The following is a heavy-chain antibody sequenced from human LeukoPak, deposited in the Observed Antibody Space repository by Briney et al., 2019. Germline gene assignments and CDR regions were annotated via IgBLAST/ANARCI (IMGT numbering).Heavy chain of an antibody. Sequence: ASVKVSCKASGYSFTSYGFNWVRQAPGQGLEWMGWMSAYNGKTNYAHSLQGRVTVTADTSTSTAYMELRSLRSEDTAVYYCARRGDGYNYNFDYWGQGTLVTVSS. D-gene: IGHD5-24*01. V-gene: IGHV1-18*01. J-gene: IGHJ4*02. CDR2: MSAYNGKT. CDR1: GYSFTSYG. CDR3: ARRGDGYNYNFDY.